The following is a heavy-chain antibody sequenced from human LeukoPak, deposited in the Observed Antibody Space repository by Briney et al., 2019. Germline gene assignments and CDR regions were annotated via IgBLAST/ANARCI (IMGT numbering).Heavy chain of an antibody. J-gene: IGHJ4*02. CDR2: ISSSGSTK. V-gene: IGHV3-48*03. CDR3: ARGTLNIPGEHGAFDY. CDR1: GFTFSSYE. D-gene: IGHD1-14*01. Sequence: GGSLRLSCAASGFTFSSYEMNWVRQAPGKGLEWVSFISSSGSTKYYADSVKGRFTISRDTTKNSLYLQMNSQRAEDTAVYYCARGTLNIPGEHGAFDYWGQGTLVTVSS.